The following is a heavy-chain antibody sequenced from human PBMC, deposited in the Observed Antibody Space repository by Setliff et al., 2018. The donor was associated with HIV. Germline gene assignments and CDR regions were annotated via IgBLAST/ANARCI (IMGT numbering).Heavy chain of an antibody. V-gene: IGHV4-59*08. CDR2: IYYSGST. J-gene: IGHJ6*03. D-gene: IGHD3-10*01. Sequence: SETLSLTCTVSGGSISSYYWSWIRQPPGKGLEWIGYIYYSGSTNYNPSLKSRVTISVDTSKNQFSLKLSSVTAADTAVYYCARQITMVRGVYQPYYYYYMDAWGKGTTVTVSS. CDR1: GGSISSYY. CDR3: ARQITMVRGVYQPYYYYYMDA.